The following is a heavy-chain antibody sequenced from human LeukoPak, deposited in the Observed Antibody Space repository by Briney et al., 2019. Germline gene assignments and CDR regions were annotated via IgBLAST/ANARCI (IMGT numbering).Heavy chain of an antibody. D-gene: IGHD1-14*01. CDR1: GGSISSSSYY. CDR2: IYYSGST. V-gene: IGHV4-39*07. CDR3: ARLIGSSTVADY. J-gene: IGHJ4*02. Sequence: SETLSLTCTVSGGSISSSSYYWGWIRQPPGKGLEWIGSIYYSGSTTYNPSLKSRVTISVDTSKNQFFLKLDSVTAADTAVYYCARLIGSSTVADYWGQGTLVTVSS.